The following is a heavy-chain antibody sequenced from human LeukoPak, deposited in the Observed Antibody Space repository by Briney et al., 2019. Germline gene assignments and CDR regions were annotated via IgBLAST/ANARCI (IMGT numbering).Heavy chain of an antibody. V-gene: IGHV3-30*04. J-gene: IGHJ4*02. CDR3: TRDLSGHYSIDY. CDR2: ISNNGRNK. Sequence: GGSLRLSCAASGFTFSSYAIHWVRQAPGKGLEWVAFISNNGRNKDYADSVKGRFTISRDNSKNTLYLQVNSLRPEDTAVYYCTRDLSGHYSIDYWGQGTLVTVSS. CDR1: GFTFSSYA. D-gene: IGHD3-22*01.